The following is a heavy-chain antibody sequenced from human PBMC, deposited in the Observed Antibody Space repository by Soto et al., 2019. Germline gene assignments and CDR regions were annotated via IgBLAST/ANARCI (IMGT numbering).Heavy chain of an antibody. D-gene: IGHD3-10*01. V-gene: IGHV3-15*01. CDR2: IKSKTDGGTT. CDR3: TTVYYYYGSGSYIHFDY. CDR1: GFPFSNAW. Sequence: KHGGSLGLSCSASGFPFSNAWMSWVRKAPGKGLEWVGRIKSKTDGGTTDYAAPVKGRFTISRDDSKNTLYLQMNSLKTEDTAVYYCTTVYYYYGSGSYIHFDYWGQGTLVTVSS. J-gene: IGHJ4*02.